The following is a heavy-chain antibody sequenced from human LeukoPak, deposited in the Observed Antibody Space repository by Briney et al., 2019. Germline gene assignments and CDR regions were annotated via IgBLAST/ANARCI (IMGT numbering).Heavy chain of an antibody. V-gene: IGHV1-2*02. CDR2: INPNSGGT. Sequence: GASVKVSCKASGYTFTGYYMHWVRQAPGQGLEWMGWINPNSGGTNYAQKFQGRVTMTRDTSISTAYMELSRLRSEDTAVYYCARDYPGLGYGQPGYWGQGTLVTVSS. J-gene: IGHJ4*02. CDR1: GYTFTGYY. CDR3: ARDYPGLGYGQPGY. D-gene: IGHD3-16*01.